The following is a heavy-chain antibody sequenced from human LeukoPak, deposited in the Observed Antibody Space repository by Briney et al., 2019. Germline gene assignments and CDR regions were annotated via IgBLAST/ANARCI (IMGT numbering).Heavy chain of an antibody. V-gene: IGHV3-11*01. CDR2: ISNSGHIT. CDR3: ARRKDLLRYFDWLSDAFDI. CDR1: GFTLSDYY. Sequence: PGGSLRLSCAASGFTLSDYYMSWIRQAPGKGLEWISHISNSGHITNYADSVKGRFTISRDNAKNSLYLQMNSLRAEDTAVYYCARRKDLLRYFDWLSDAFDIWGQGTMVTVSS. D-gene: IGHD3-9*01. J-gene: IGHJ3*02.